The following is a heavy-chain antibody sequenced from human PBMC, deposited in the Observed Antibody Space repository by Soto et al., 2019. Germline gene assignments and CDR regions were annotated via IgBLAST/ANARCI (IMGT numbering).Heavy chain of an antibody. J-gene: IGHJ4*02. CDR1: GFTFSRYA. V-gene: IGHV3-30-3*01. CDR2: ISYDGSDK. CDR3: ARDYGDYDFLDY. D-gene: IGHD4-17*01. Sequence: QVQLVESGGGVVQPGRSLRLSCVASGFTFSRYAIHWVRQAPGKGLEWVAVISYDGSDKYYADSVKGRFTISRDNSKNTLYLQMNSLRPDGTAVYYCARDYGDYDFLDYWGQGTLVTVSS.